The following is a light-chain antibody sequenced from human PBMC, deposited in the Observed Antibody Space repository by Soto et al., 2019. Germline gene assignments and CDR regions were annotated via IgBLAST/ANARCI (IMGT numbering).Light chain of an antibody. CDR3: QKHDGVPL. Sequence: DIPLTQSPSSLSASVGDRVTITCQASQDISNHLNWYQQKPGKAPNLLIYDASDLETGVPSRFSGGGSGTFFSFSINSLQPDDIATYYCQKHDGVPLFGPGTKVEIK. CDR2: DAS. V-gene: IGKV1-33*01. CDR1: QDISNH. J-gene: IGKJ3*01.